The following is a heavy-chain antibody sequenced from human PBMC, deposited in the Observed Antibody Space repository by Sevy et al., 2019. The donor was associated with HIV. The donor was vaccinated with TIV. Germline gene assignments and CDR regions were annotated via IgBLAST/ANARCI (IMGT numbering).Heavy chain of an antibody. V-gene: IGHV3-23*01. D-gene: IGHD1-26*01. J-gene: IGHJ4*02. Sequence: GGSLRLSCVASGFTFSNYAMNWVRQAPGKGLEWVSTVSGTGRNTFYADSVKGHFTISRDNSKNTLYLQMSNLRAEDKAMYYCGPRGGGGYYIEYYFDYWGQGTLVNVSS. CDR1: GFTFSNYA. CDR3: GPRGGGGYYIEYYFDY. CDR2: VSGTGRNT.